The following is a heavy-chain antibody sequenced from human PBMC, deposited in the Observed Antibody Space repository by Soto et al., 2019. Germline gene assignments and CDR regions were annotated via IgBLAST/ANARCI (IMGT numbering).Heavy chain of an antibody. CDR1: GGSISSSSYY. CDR2: IYYSGST. Sequence: QLQLQESGPGLVKPSETLSLTCTVSGGSISSSSYYWGWIRQPPGKGLGWIGSIYYSGSTYYNPSLKSRVTISVDTSKNQFSLKLSSVTAADTAVYYCARFRHYDSSGRSAFDYWGQGTLVTVSS. J-gene: IGHJ4*02. V-gene: IGHV4-39*01. D-gene: IGHD3-22*01. CDR3: ARFRHYDSSGRSAFDY.